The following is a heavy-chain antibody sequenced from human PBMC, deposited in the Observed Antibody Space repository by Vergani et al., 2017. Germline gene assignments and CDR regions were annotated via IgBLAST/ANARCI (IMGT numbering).Heavy chain of an antibody. CDR3: AIDHGYCFGSYYFYY. CDR1: GFTFSSYS. V-gene: IGHV3-48*01. Sequence: EMQLVDSGGGLVQPGGSLRLSCAASGFTFSSYSMNWVRQAQGKGLEWVSYISSSGSTIYYADSVKGRFTISRDNAKNSLYLQMNSLRAEDTAVYYCAIDHGYCFGSYYFYYWGQGTLVTVSS. D-gene: IGHD5-18*01. J-gene: IGHJ4*02. CDR2: ISSSGSTI.